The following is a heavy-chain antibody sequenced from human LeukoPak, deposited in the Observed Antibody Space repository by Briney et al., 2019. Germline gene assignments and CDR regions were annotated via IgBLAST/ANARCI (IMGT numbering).Heavy chain of an antibody. J-gene: IGHJ5*02. CDR1: GFTFRKFD. CDR3: VRALYNSGQFDP. Sequence: GGSLRLSCAASGFTFRKFDMHWVRQATGKGLEWVSGISSSGDTFYQDSVKGRFTISRENGENSLFLQLNSLRTGDTAVYYCVRALYNSGQFDPWGQGTLVTVSS. CDR2: ISSSGDT. D-gene: IGHD5-12*01. V-gene: IGHV3-13*04.